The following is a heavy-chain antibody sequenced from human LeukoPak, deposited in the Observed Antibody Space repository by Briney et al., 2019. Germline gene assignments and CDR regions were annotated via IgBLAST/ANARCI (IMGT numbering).Heavy chain of an antibody. CDR1: GFTFSNYW. Sequence: PGGSLRLSCAASGFTFSNYWMSWVRQAPGKGLEWVANIKQDGSERYHVDSVKGRFTISRDNAKNSLYLQMDSLRAEDTAVYCCARALGRLQPYYYHYGMNVWGQGTTVTVSS. D-gene: IGHD5-24*01. J-gene: IGHJ6*02. V-gene: IGHV3-7*01. CDR3: ARALGRLQPYYYHYGMNV. CDR2: IKQDGSER.